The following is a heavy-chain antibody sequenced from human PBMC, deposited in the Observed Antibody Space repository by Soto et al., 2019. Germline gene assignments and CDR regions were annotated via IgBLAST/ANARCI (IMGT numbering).Heavy chain of an antibody. Sequence: ASVKVSSKVSGYTLTELSMHWVRQAPGKGLEWMGGFDPEDGETIYAQKFQGRVTMTEDTSTDTAYMELSSLRSEDTAVYYCATVVIGTVEYYYYGMDVWGQGTTVTVSS. CDR3: ATVVIGTVEYYYYGMDV. V-gene: IGHV1-24*01. CDR1: GYTLTELS. J-gene: IGHJ6*02. CDR2: FDPEDGET. D-gene: IGHD3-22*01.